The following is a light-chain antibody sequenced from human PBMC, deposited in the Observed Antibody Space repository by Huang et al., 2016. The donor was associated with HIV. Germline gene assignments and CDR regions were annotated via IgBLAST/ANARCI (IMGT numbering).Light chain of an antibody. CDR3: QHRGSGPSFT. V-gene: IGKV3-11*01. Sequence: EIVLTQSPATLSLSPGESATLSCRASQSVTTYLAWYQQKPGQAPRLLIHNASNRATGIPGRFSGSGSGTDFTLTISSLEPEDFAVYYCQHRGSGPSFTFGPGTRVDIK. CDR1: QSVTTY. J-gene: IGKJ3*01. CDR2: NAS.